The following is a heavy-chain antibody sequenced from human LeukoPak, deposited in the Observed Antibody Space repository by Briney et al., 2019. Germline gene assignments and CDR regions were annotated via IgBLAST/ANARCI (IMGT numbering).Heavy chain of an antibody. CDR1: GGSISSYY. CDR2: IYYSGST. V-gene: IGHV4-59*01. CDR3: ARVSRDGYNYYFDY. J-gene: IGHJ4*02. D-gene: IGHD5-24*01. Sequence: SETLSLTCTVSGGSISSYYWSWIRQPPGKGLEWIGYIYYSGSTNYNPSLKSRVTISVDTSKNQSSLKLSSVTAADTAVYYCARVSRDGYNYYFDYWGQGTLVTVSS.